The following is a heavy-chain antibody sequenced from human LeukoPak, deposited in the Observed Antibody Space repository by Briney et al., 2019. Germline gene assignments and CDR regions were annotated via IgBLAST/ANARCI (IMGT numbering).Heavy chain of an antibody. V-gene: IGHV3-23*01. Sequence: PGGSLRLSCAASGFSFNSYAMSWVRQAPGKGLEWVSAVSGRGERTYYADFVQGRFSISRDNSKNTLYLQMNSLRAEDTAVYYCATRSRAYYDFWSGYYNDYWGQGTLVTVSS. J-gene: IGHJ4*02. D-gene: IGHD3-3*01. CDR3: ATRSRAYYDFWSGYYNDY. CDR1: GFSFNSYA. CDR2: VSGRGERT.